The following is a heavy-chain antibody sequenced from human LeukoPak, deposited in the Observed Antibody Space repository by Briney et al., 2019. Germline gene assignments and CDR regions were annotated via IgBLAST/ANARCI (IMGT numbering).Heavy chain of an antibody. J-gene: IGHJ4*02. D-gene: IGHD1-26*01. CDR1: GGSFSGYY. CDR2: INHSGST. Sequence: SETLSLTCAVYGGSFSGYYWSWIRQPPGKGLEWIGEINHSGSTNCNPSLKSRVTISVDTSKNQFSLKLSSVTAADTAVYYCARGEVGATTSFDYWGQGTLVTVSS. CDR3: ARGEVGATTSFDY. V-gene: IGHV4-34*01.